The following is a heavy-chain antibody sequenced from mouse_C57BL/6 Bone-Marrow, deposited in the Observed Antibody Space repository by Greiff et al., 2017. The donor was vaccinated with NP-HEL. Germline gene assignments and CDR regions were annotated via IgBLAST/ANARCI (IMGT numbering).Heavy chain of an antibody. Sequence: QVQLKQSGADLVKPGASVKLSCKASGYTFTSYWMHWVKQRPGRGLEWIGRIDPNSGGTKFNEKFKTKATLTVDKPSSTAYMQLSSLTSEDSAVYYCARYYYGSRDWYLEVWGTGTTVTVSS. D-gene: IGHD1-1*01. J-gene: IGHJ1*03. CDR1: GYTFTSYW. CDR2: IDPNSGGT. V-gene: IGHV1-72*01. CDR3: ARYYYGSRDWYLEV.